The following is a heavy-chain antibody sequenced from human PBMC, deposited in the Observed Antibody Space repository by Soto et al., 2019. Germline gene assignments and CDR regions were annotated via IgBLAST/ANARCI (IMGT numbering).Heavy chain of an antibody. CDR2: IFIGGTT. V-gene: IGHV3-53*01. CDR1: GFTVSSSQ. CDR3: ARGRNLEYSSLVFEY. J-gene: IGHJ4*02. D-gene: IGHD6-13*01. Sequence: GGSLRLSCAASGFTVSSSQMTWVRQAPGKALEWVSVIFIGGTTQYAVSVKGRFTISRDYSKNTVYLQMNSLRAEDTAVYYCARGRNLEYSSLVFEYWGQGTLVTVPQ.